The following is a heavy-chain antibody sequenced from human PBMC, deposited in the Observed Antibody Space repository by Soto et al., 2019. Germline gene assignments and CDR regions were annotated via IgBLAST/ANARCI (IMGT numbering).Heavy chain of an antibody. CDR3: ASLWGWSVDY. D-gene: IGHD3-16*01. J-gene: IGHJ4*02. CDR1: GGSISGYY. V-gene: IGHV4-59*08. Sequence: QVQLQESGPGLVKPSETLSLTCTVSGGSISGYYWSWIRQPPGKGLEWIGYIYYSGSTNYNPSLKRRVTISVDTSKNQFSLQLSSVPAADTAVYYCASLWGWSVDYWGQGTLVTVSS. CDR2: IYYSGST.